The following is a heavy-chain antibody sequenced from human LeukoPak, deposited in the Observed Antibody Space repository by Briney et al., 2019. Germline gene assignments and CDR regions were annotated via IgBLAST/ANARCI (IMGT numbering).Heavy chain of an antibody. D-gene: IGHD3-10*01. CDR1: GGSISSSNW. J-gene: IGHJ5*02. Sequence: SETLSLTCAVSGGSISSSNWWSWVRQLPGKGLEWIGEIYHSGSTNYNPSLKSRVTISVDKSKNQFSLKLSSVTAADTAVYYCARHGLLWFGESNWFDPWGQGTLVTVSS. CDR2: IYHSGST. V-gene: IGHV4-4*02. CDR3: ARHGLLWFGESNWFDP.